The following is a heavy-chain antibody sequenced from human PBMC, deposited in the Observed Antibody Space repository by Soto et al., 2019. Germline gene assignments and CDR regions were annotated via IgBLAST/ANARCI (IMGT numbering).Heavy chain of an antibody. Sequence: GGSLRLSCAASGVTGSRNYVSWVRQAPGKGLEWVSVIYSGGSTYYADSVKGRFTISSDNSKNTLYLQMNSLRAEYTAVYYCARDRVESGYPEYFQHWGQGT. V-gene: IGHV3-53*01. J-gene: IGHJ1*01. D-gene: IGHD3-22*01. CDR3: ARDRVESGYPEYFQH. CDR2: IYSGGST. CDR1: GVTGSRNY.